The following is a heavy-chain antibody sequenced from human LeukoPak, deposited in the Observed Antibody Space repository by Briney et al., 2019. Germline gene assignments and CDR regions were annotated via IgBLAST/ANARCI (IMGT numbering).Heavy chain of an antibody. D-gene: IGHD6-13*01. CDR1: GGSISSGSYY. CDR3: ARNPSSSWYSEYYFDY. Sequence: SETLSLTCTVSGGSISSGSYYWSWIRQPAGKGLEWIGRIYTSGSTNYNPSLKSRVTISVDTSKNQFSLKLSSVTAADTAVYYCARNPSSSWYSEYYFDYWGQGTLVTVSS. V-gene: IGHV4-61*02. J-gene: IGHJ4*02. CDR2: IYTSGST.